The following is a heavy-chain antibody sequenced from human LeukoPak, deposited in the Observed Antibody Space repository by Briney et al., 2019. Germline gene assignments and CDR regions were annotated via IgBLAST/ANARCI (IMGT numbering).Heavy chain of an antibody. J-gene: IGHJ5*02. CDR3: ARGDYSNYENWFDP. D-gene: IGHD4-11*01. CDR2: IYYTGST. V-gene: IGHV4-39*07. CDR1: GGSITSNSYY. Sequence: SETLSLTCTVSGGSITSNSYYWGWIRQPPGKGLEWIGSIYYTGSTYYSPSLKSRVTISVDTSKNQFSLKLSSVTAADTAVYYCARGDYSNYENWFDPWGQGTLVTVSS.